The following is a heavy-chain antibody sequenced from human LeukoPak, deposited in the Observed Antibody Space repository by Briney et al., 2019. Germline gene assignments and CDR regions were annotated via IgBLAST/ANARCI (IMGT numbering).Heavy chain of an antibody. Sequence: PSETLSLTCTVSGGSISSYYWSWIRQPPGKGLEWIGYIYYSGSTNYNPSLKSRVTISVDTSKNQFSLKLSSVTAADTAVYYCASSGWGYYYYYGMDVWGQGTTVTVSS. CDR2: IYYSGST. V-gene: IGHV4-59*08. CDR3: ASSGWGYYYYYGMDV. CDR1: GGSISSYY. D-gene: IGHD3-10*01. J-gene: IGHJ6*02.